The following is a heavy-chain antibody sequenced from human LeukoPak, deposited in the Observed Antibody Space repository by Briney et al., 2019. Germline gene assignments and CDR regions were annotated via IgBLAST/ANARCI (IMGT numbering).Heavy chain of an antibody. CDR3: ARDPDCGGGYCEHPESVY. CDR2: IKQDGSEK. J-gene: IGHJ4*02. V-gene: IGHV3-7*01. CDR1: GFTFSSYW. Sequence: GGSLRLSCAASGFTFSSYWMSWVRQAPGKGLEWVANIKQDGSEKYYVDSVKGRFTISRDNAKNSLYLQLNSLRDEDTAVYYCARDPDCGGGYCEHPESVYWGQGTLVTVSS. D-gene: IGHD2-21*01.